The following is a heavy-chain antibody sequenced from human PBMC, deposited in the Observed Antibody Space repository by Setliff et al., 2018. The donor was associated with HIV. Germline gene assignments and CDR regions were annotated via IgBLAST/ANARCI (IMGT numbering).Heavy chain of an antibody. D-gene: IGHD1-26*01. CDR3: ARAREGRKPFAFDY. CDR1: GGSISGYY. Sequence: PSETLSLTCSVSGGSISGYYWSWIRQTPGKGLEWIGYMYYSGSSSYNPSLKSRVTMSVDTSKNQFSLNLNSVTAADAAVYFCARAREGRKPFAFDYWGQGTLVTVSS. J-gene: IGHJ4*02. V-gene: IGHV4-59*08. CDR2: MYYSGSS.